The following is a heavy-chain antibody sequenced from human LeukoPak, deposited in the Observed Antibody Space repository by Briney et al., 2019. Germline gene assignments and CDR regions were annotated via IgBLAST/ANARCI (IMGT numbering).Heavy chain of an antibody. CDR1: GFTFNSYG. V-gene: IGHV3-30*02. CDR2: IRYDGSYE. J-gene: IGHJ6*03. Sequence: GGSLRLSCAASGFTFNSYGMHWVRQAPGKGLEWVAFIRYDGSYEYYADSVKGRFTISRDNSKTTLYLQMNSLRSEDTAVYYCAKDEGLHLYYYYNYMDIWGKGTTVTVSS. D-gene: IGHD5-24*01. CDR3: AKDEGLHLYYYYNYMDI.